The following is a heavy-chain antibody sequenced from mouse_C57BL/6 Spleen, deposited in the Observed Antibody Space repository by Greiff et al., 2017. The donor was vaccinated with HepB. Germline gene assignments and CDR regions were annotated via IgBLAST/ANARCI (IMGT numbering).Heavy chain of an antibody. CDR1: GYAFSSYW. CDR3: ARPYSSYVGDYAMDY. Sequence: VQLQQSGAELVKPGASVKISCKASGYAFSSYWMNWVKQRPGQGLEWIGQIYPGDGDTNYNGKLKGKATLTADKSSSTAYMQLSSLTSEDSAVYVCARPYSSYVGDYAMDYWGQGTSVTVSS. J-gene: IGHJ4*01. V-gene: IGHV1-80*01. CDR2: IYPGDGDT. D-gene: IGHD2-5*01.